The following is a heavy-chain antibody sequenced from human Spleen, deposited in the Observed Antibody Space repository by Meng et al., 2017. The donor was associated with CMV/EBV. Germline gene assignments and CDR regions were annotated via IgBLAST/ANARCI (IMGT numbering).Heavy chain of an antibody. J-gene: IGHJ6*02. Sequence: GESLKISCAASGFTFSDYPMDWVRQAPGKGLEWVANIKYDGSEKYYVDSVKGRFTISRDNAKSSLSLQMNSLRAEDTAVYYCARDELRIATIGAPHGWVEGVDFYFYGMDVWGQGTTVTVSS. CDR1: GFTFSDYP. V-gene: IGHV3-7*01. CDR2: IKYDGSEK. CDR3: ARDELRIATIGAPHGWVEGVDFYFYGMDV. D-gene: IGHD5-24*01.